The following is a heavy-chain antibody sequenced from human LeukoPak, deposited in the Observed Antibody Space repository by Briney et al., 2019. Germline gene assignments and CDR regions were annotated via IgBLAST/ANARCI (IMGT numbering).Heavy chain of an antibody. J-gene: IGHJ4*02. D-gene: IGHD1-26*01. CDR2: TYYRSKWYN. CDR3: ARDVGAGPQPRGFDY. V-gene: IGHV6-1*01. CDR1: GDSVSSNSAA. Sequence: SQTLSLTCAISGDSVSSNSAAWNWIRQSPSRGLEWLGRTYYRSKWYNDYAEYVESRITINPDTSKNQFSLQLNSVTPEDTAVYYCARDVGAGPQPRGFDYWGQGTLVTVSS.